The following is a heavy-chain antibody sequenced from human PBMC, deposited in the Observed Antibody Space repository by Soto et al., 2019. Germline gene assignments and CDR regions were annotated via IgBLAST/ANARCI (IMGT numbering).Heavy chain of an antibody. CDR1: GGTFSSYT. CDR2: IIPILGIA. D-gene: IGHD2-15*01. V-gene: IGHV1-69*02. CDR3: ARGSGGSSYYYYGMDV. Sequence: SVKVSCKASGGTFSSYTISWVRQAPGQGLEWMGRIIPILGIANYAQKFQGRVTITADESTSTAYMELSSLRSEDTAVYYCARGSGGSSYYYYGMDVWGQGTTVTVSS. J-gene: IGHJ6*02.